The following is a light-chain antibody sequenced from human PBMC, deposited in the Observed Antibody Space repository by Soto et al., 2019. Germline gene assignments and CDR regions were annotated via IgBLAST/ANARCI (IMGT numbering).Light chain of an antibody. CDR1: QSVSRR. J-gene: IGKJ5*01. CDR2: GAS. V-gene: IGKV3-20*01. Sequence: EIVLTQSPGTLSLSPGGRATLSCRASQSVSRRLAWYQHRPGQSPRLLISGASMRASGVPVRFSGSGSGTDFTLTISRLETEDFAVYYCQHYGETPNTFGLGTRLEV. CDR3: QHYGETPNT.